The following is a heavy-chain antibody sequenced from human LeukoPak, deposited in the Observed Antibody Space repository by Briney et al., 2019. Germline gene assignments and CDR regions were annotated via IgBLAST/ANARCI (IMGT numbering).Heavy chain of an antibody. CDR2: INHSGST. V-gene: IGHV4-34*01. D-gene: IGHD3-3*01. Sequence: SETLSLTCAVYGGSFSGYYWSWIRQPPGKGLEWIGEINHSGSTNYNPSLKSRVTISVDTSKKQFSLKLSSVTAADTAVYYCAREQRITIFGVVITQGYYYMDVWGKGTTVTVSS. CDR1: GGSFSGYY. J-gene: IGHJ6*03. CDR3: AREQRITIFGVVITQGYYYMDV.